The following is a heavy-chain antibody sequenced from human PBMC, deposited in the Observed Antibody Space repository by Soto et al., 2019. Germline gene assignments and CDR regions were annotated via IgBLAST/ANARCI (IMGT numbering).Heavy chain of an antibody. Sequence: QVQLVESGVGVVQPGRSLRLSCAASGFTFSSYGMHWVRPAPGKGLEWVAVIWYDGSNKYYADSVKGRFTISRDNSKNTLYLQMNSLRAEDTAVYYCARDTSMVRGVIALDYWGQGTLVTVSS. CDR3: ARDTSMVRGVIALDY. V-gene: IGHV3-33*01. CDR2: IWYDGSNK. D-gene: IGHD3-10*01. CDR1: GFTFSSYG. J-gene: IGHJ4*02.